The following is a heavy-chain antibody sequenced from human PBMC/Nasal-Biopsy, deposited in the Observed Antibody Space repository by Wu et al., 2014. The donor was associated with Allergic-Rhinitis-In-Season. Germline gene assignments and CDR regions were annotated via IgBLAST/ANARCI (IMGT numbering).Heavy chain of an antibody. D-gene: IGHD3-10*01. CDR1: GFSLATGGVA. Sequence: LVKPTQTLTLTCTFSGFSLATGGVAVGWIRQPPGKALEWLGHIYWDDDQRYRPSLKNRVTITKGTSDNQVVLIMTDLDPLDTATYYCGHTALYGSGWFFDYWGQGTLVTVSS. V-gene: IGHV2-5*02. CDR2: IYWDDDQ. J-gene: IGHJ4*02. CDR3: GHTALYGSGWFFDY.